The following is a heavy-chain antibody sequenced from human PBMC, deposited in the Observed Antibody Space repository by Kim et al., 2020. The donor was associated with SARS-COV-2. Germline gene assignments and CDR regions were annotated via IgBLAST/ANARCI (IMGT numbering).Heavy chain of an antibody. CDR3: TTDFGDCSSGNCYSRSGFDF. D-gene: IGHD2-15*01. J-gene: IGHJ4*02. CDR2: IISRAGGATT. CDR1: GFTFSHVW. Sequence: GGSLRLSCVGSGFTFSHVWMSWVRQAPGKGLEWVGRIISRAGGATTDYAAPVKGRFTISRDDSKNTLFLQMNSLKSEDTGVYYCTTDFGDCSSGNCYSRSGFDFWGQGTLVTVSS. V-gene: IGHV3-15*01.